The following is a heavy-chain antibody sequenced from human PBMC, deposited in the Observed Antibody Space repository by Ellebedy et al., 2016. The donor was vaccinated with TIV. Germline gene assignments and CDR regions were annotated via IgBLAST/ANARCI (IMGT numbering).Heavy chain of an antibody. CDR1: GDSISSYY. CDR3: ARDYRESRGFLDS. V-gene: IGHV4-4*07. CDR2: IYSRGTT. Sequence: MPSETLSLTCTVSGDSISSYYWSWIRQPAGKGLEWIGRIYSRGTTTYNPSLKSRVSMSVDTSKNQFSLRLSSVTAADTAVYYCARDYRESRGFLDSWGQGTLVTVSS. J-gene: IGHJ4*02. D-gene: IGHD3-16*02.